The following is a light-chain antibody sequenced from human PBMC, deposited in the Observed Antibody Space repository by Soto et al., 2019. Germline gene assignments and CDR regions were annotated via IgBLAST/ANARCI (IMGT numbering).Light chain of an antibody. V-gene: IGKV1-13*02. CDR2: GAS. CDR1: QAISSH. CDR3: QQIKSYPRVT. J-gene: IGKJ1*01. Sequence: AIQLTQSPSSLSVSVGDRVSITCRAGQAISSHLAWYQQKPGTGPKLLIHGASVLQTGVPSRFSGSGNGPGTDFTLTISSLQPEDFATYFCQQIKSYPRVTFGQGTKVE.